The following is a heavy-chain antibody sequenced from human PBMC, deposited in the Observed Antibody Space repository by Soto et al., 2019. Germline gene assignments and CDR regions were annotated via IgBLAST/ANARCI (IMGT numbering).Heavy chain of an antibody. CDR1: GLSVSSTY. D-gene: IGHD2-15*01. CDR3: AIEHPCSGDC. Sequence: EVQLVESGGGVIQPGGSLRLSCEGSGLSVSSTYMSWVRQAPGKGLEWVSLIYSGGDTYYTYSVRGRFTVSRDYSTNTLYLHMNSLRAEDTGMYYCAIEHPCSGDCWGQGTLVTVSS. J-gene: IGHJ4*02. V-gene: IGHV3-53*01. CDR2: IYSGGDT.